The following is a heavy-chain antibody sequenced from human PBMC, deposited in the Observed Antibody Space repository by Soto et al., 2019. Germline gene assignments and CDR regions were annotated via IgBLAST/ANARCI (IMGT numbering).Heavy chain of an antibody. V-gene: IGHV1-69*06. CDR3: ASHYYDSSGWNAFDI. J-gene: IGHJ3*02. Sequence: GASVKVSGKASGGTFSSYAISWVRQAPGQGLEWMGGIIPIFGTANYAQKFQGRVTITADKSTSTAYMELSSLRSEDTAVYYCASHYYDSSGWNAFDIWGQGTMVTVSS. D-gene: IGHD3-22*01. CDR1: GGTFSSYA. CDR2: IIPIFGTA.